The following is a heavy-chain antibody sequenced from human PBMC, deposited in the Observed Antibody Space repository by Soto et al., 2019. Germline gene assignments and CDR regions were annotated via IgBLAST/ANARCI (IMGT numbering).Heavy chain of an antibody. V-gene: IGHV3-23*01. Sequence: LRLSCAASGFRFRTRAMSWVRQAPGKGLEWVASIRPGGDSTYYADSVKGRFAVSRDNSNVTLYLQMDSLRVEDTAIYYCTTHEEGAPWAGGFDSWGQGTLVTVSS. CDR1: GFRFRTRA. J-gene: IGHJ5*01. D-gene: IGHD1-26*01. CDR2: IRPGGDST. CDR3: TTHEEGAPWAGGFDS.